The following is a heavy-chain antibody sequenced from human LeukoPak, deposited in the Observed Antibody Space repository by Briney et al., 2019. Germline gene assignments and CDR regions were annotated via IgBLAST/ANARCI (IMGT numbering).Heavy chain of an antibody. CDR1: GGSISSYY. Sequence: SETLSLTCTVSGGSISSYYWSWIRQPPGKGLEWIGYIYYSGSTNYNLSLKSRVTISVDTSKNQFSPKLSSVTAAGTAVYYCARAAWGGTYFDYWGQGTLVTVSS. J-gene: IGHJ4*02. D-gene: IGHD3-16*01. CDR3: ARAAWGGTYFDY. CDR2: IYYSGST. V-gene: IGHV4-59*01.